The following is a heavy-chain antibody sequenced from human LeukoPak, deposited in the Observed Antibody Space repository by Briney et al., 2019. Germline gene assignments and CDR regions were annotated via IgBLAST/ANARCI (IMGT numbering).Heavy chain of an antibody. Sequence: GGSLRLSCAASGLTFSSYSMNWVRQAPGKGLEWVSYISTSSTIIYYADSAKGRFTISRDNAKSSLYLQMNSLRDEDTAVYYCVRFTGYSSSWHELDYWRQGTLVTVS. D-gene: IGHD6-13*01. V-gene: IGHV3-48*02. CDR2: ISTSSTII. CDR3: VRFTGYSSSWHELDY. J-gene: IGHJ4*02. CDR1: GLTFSSYS.